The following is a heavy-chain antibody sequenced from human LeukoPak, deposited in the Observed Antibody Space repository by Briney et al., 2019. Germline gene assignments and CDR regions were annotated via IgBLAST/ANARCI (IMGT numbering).Heavy chain of an antibody. CDR3: ARDRSSSWYRRSYYYYGMDV. CDR2: ISSSSSYI. J-gene: IGHJ6*02. D-gene: IGHD6-13*01. Sequence: GGSLRLSCAASGFTFSSYSMNWVRQAPGKGLEWVSSISSSSSYIYYADSVKGRFTISRDNAKNSLYLQMNSLRAEDTAVYYCARDRSSSWYRRSYYYYGMDVWGQGTTVTVSS. V-gene: IGHV3-21*01. CDR1: GFTFSSYS.